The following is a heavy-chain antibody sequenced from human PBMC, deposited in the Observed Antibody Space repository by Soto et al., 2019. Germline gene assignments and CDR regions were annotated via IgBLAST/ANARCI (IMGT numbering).Heavy chain of an antibody. J-gene: IGHJ4*02. D-gene: IGHD6-19*01. CDR3: AKGGRQWLVTSDFNY. Sequence: VPLVESGGGVVQPGRSLRLSCAASGFTFSDYAMHWVRQAPGKGLEWVAVVSHDGRNTHYADSVKGRFTISRDSSKTTVSLEMTSLRAEDTAGYYCAKGGRQWLVTSDFNYWGQGALVTVSS. V-gene: IGHV3-30*18. CDR2: VSHDGRNT. CDR1: GFTFSDYA.